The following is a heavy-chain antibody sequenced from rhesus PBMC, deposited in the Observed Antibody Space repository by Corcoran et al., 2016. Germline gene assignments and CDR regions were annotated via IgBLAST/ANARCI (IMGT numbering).Heavy chain of an antibody. Sequence: EVQLVQSGAEVKKPGASVTISCKASGYTFTDPYLNWVRQTPGKGLEWMGRVDPEDGEADDAQKFKDRVTSTADMSTDTAYMELSSLRSEDTAVYYCARGVGGYDYWGQGVLVTVSS. D-gene: IGHD6-31*01. CDR3: ARGVGGYDY. CDR2: VDPEDGEA. J-gene: IGHJ4*01. V-gene: IGHV1-111*02. CDR1: GYTFTDPY.